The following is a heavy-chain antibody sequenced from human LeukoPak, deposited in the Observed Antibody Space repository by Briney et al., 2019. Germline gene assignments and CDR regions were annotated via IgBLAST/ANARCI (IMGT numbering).Heavy chain of an antibody. CDR2: ISAYNGNT. CDR3: ARGGRPHYYYYMDV. CDR1: GYTFTSYG. Sequence: APVKVSCKASGYTFTSYGISWVRQAPGQGLEWMGWISAYNGNTNYAQKFQGRVTMTRDTSISTAYMELSRLRSDDTAVYYCARGGRPHYYYYMDVWGKGTTVTVSS. J-gene: IGHJ6*03. V-gene: IGHV1-18*01.